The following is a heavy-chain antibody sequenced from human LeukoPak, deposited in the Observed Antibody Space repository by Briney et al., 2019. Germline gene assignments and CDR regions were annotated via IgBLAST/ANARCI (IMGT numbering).Heavy chain of an antibody. J-gene: IGHJ4*02. V-gene: IGHV3-30*18. Sequence: PGRSLRLSCAASGFTFRSYAMHWVRQAPGKGLEWVALITYDGSVEKNAASVKGRFTISRDNSKNTLYLQMNSLTTDDTAVYYCAKALGGSWDSSLDSWGQGTLVPVSS. CDR3: AKALGGSWDSSLDS. CDR2: ITYDGSVE. D-gene: IGHD6-13*01. CDR1: GFTFRSYA.